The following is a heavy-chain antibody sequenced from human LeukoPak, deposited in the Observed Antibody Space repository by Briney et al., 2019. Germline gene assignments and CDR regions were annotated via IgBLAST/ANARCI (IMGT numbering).Heavy chain of an antibody. Sequence: GGSLRLSCAASGFTFSSYGMSWVRQAPGKGLEWVSAISGSGGSTYYADSVKGRFTISRDNSKNTLYLQMNSLRSEDTAVYYCAADPYFDWTTDHQNDNWFDPWGQGTLVTVSS. D-gene: IGHD3-9*01. V-gene: IGHV3-23*01. CDR1: GFTFSSYG. CDR2: ISGSGGST. CDR3: AADPYFDWTTDHQNDNWFDP. J-gene: IGHJ5*02.